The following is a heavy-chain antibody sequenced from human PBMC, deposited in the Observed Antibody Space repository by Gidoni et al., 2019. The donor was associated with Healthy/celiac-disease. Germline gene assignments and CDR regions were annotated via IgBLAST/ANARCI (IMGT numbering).Heavy chain of an antibody. Sequence: QVQLVESGGGVVQPGRSLRLSCAASGFTFSSYGMHWVRQAPGKGLEWVAVISYDGSNKYYADSVKGRFTISRDNSKNTLYLQMNSLRAEDTAVYYCAKDFHRFLQQLVGWGSGMDVWGQGTTVTVSS. CDR2: ISYDGSNK. V-gene: IGHV3-30*18. CDR1: GFTFSSYG. D-gene: IGHD6-13*01. J-gene: IGHJ6*02. CDR3: AKDFHRFLQQLVGWGSGMDV.